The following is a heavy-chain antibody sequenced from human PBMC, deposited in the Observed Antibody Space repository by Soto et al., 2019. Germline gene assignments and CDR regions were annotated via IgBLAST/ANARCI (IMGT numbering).Heavy chain of an antibody. CDR3: ARDRPYSSSWYPEY. Sequence: QVHLVESGGGVVRPGGSLRLSCAASGFTFSTHAMHWVRQAPDKGLEWVALISYDGTTKYYADSVKGRFTISRDNSKNTLYLQMNSLRGEDMAIYYCARDRPYSSSWYPEYWGQGTLVTVSS. D-gene: IGHD6-13*01. J-gene: IGHJ4*02. CDR1: GFTFSTHA. V-gene: IGHV3-30-3*01. CDR2: ISYDGTTK.